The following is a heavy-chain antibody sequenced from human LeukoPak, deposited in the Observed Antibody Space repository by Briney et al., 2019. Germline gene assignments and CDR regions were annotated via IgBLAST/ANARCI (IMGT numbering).Heavy chain of an antibody. CDR1: GYTFTSYG. J-gene: IGHJ4*02. Sequence: ASVKVSCKASGYTFTSYGISWVRQAPGQGLEWMGWISAYNGNTNYAQKLQGRVTMTTDTSTSTAYMELRSLRSDDTAVYYCARAPRYSSGWYEPTDYWGQGTLVTVSS. CDR2: ISAYNGNT. D-gene: IGHD6-19*01. V-gene: IGHV1-18*01. CDR3: ARAPRYSSGWYEPTDY.